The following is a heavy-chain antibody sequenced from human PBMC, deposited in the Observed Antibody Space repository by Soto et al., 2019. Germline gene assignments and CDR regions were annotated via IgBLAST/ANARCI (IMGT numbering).Heavy chain of an antibody. J-gene: IGHJ3*01. Sequence: QVHLVQSGAEVKKPGSSVKVSCKYSGGTFRTESINWVRQAPGQGLEWMGGILPFFGTADYAPRFQGRVTLTADGATTTAYMELSSLTSQATAVYFCARGHVYCGNSDAFDGWGQGTMVTVSS. CDR2: ILPFFGTA. V-gene: IGHV1-69*13. D-gene: IGHD2-21*01. CDR1: GGTFRTES. CDR3: ARGHVYCGNSDAFDG.